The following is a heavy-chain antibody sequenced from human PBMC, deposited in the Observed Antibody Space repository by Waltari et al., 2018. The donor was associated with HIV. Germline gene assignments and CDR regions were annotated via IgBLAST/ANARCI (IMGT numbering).Heavy chain of an antibody. CDR1: GYIFIDYY. CDR3: ARAAKWETLDS. Sequence: QVHLSQSAAEVKKPGASVNVSCAASGYIFIDYYIHWVRQAPGQGLEWMAWINPRSGGIDYAPKFQDRIVLSRDTSTNTAYMHLVSLTSDDTAVYYCARAAKWETLDSWGQGALVTVSS. V-gene: IGHV1-2*02. D-gene: IGHD1-26*01. J-gene: IGHJ4*02. CDR2: INPRSGGI.